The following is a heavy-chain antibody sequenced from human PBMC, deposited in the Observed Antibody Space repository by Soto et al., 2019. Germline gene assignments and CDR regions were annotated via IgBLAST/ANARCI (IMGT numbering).Heavy chain of an antibody. CDR3: AKDRVDYGDYRGLDY. Sequence: EVQLLEAGGGLVQPGGSLRLSCAASGFTFSSYDMTWVRQASGKGLEWVSAISGRGTNRYYADSVKGRFTISRDNSKNTLYLQINSLRAEDTAEYYCAKDRVDYGDYRGLDYWGQGTLVTVSS. V-gene: IGHV3-23*01. CDR1: GFTFSSYD. CDR2: ISGRGTNR. D-gene: IGHD4-17*01. J-gene: IGHJ4*02.